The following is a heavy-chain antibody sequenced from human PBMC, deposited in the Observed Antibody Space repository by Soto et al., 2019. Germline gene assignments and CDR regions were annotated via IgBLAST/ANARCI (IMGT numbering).Heavy chain of an antibody. CDR2: IIPIFGTA. V-gene: IGHV1-69*13. CDR3: ARVGGRYVSPYNWFDP. J-gene: IGHJ5*02. CDR1: GGTFSSYA. D-gene: IGHD3-16*01. Sequence: RASVKVSCKASGGTFSSYAISWVRQAPGQGLEWMGGIIPIFGTANYAQKFQGRVTITADESTSTAYMELSSLRSEDTAVYYCARVGGRYVSPYNWFDPWGQGTLVTVSS.